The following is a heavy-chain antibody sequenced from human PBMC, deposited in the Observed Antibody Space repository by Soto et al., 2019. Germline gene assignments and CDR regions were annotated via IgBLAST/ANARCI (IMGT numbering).Heavy chain of an antibody. CDR2: INHSGST. CDR3: ARGSPYDFDY. V-gene: IGHV4-34*01. CDR1: GGSFSGYY. D-gene: IGHD4-17*01. Sequence: QVQLQQLGAGLLKLAETLSLTCAVYGGSFSGYYWSWIRQPPGKGLEWIGEINHSGSTNYTPSLKGRVTISVDTSNHQFSLTLSSVTAADPAVYYCARGSPYDFDYWGQGPLVTVSS. J-gene: IGHJ4*02.